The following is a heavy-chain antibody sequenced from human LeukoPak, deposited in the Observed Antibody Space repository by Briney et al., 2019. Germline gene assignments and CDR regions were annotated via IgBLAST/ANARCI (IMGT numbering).Heavy chain of an antibody. CDR3: ARENYYDSSGNDAFDV. Sequence: GGSLRLSCTVSGFTFSTYWMTWVRQAPGKGLEWVAKIKQDGSEKYYVDSVKGRFTITRDNAKKALYLEMNSLRVEDTALYYCARENYYDSSGNDAFDVWGQGTMVTVSS. CDR2: IKQDGSEK. CDR1: GFTFSTYW. D-gene: IGHD3-22*01. J-gene: IGHJ3*01. V-gene: IGHV3-7*04.